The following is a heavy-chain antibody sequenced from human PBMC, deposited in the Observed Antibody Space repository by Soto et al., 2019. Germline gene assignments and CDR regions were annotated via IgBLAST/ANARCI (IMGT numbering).Heavy chain of an antibody. J-gene: IGHJ4*02. Sequence: PSETLSLTCTVSGASINSGSYYWGWIRQPPGQGLEWIASIYYSGSTFYNPSLQSRVTIFVDASKKQFSLRLSSVTAADTAVYYCARQRNYFGAATYYNNFGYWGQGTLVTVSS. CDR2: IYYSGST. D-gene: IGHD3-10*01. V-gene: IGHV4-39*01. CDR1: GASINSGSYY. CDR3: ARQRNYFGAATYYNNFGY.